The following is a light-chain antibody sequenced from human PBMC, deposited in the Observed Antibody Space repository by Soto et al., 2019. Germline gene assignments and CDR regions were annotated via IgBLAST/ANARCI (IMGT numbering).Light chain of an antibody. V-gene: IGKV3-15*01. J-gene: IGKJ2*01. CDR1: QSVSSN. Sequence: EIVMTQSPATLSVSPGERATLSCRASQSVSSNLAWYQQKPGQAPRLLIYGASTRAPGIPASFSGSGSWTEFTLTISSLQSEDFAVYYCQQYNNWPPYTFGQGTKLESK. CDR3: QQYNNWPPYT. CDR2: GAS.